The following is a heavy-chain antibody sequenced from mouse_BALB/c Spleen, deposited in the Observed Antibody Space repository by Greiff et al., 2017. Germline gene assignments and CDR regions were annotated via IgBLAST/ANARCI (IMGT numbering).Heavy chain of an antibody. Sequence: VQLKQSGPELVKPGASVKISCKASGYTFTDYNMHWVKQSHGKSLEWIGYIYPYNGGTGYNQKFKSKATLTVDNSSSTAYMELRSLTSEDSAVYYCARWGYASFDYGGQGTTLTVSS. V-gene: IGHV1S29*02. D-gene: IGHD2-14*01. CDR2: IYPYNGGT. CDR1: GYTFTDYN. J-gene: IGHJ2*01. CDR3: ARWGYASFDY.